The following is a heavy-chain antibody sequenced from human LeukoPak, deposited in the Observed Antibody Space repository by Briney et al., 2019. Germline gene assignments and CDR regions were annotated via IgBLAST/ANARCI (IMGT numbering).Heavy chain of an antibody. CDR3: ARDCSGGSCYYSDY. V-gene: IGHV4-4*07. D-gene: IGHD2-15*01. CDR1: GGSISSYY. J-gene: IGHJ4*02. Sequence: PSETLSLTCTVSGGSISSYYWSWLRQPAGKGLEWIGRIYTSGSTNYNPSLKSRVTMSVDTSKNQFSLKLSSVTAADTAVYYCARDCSGGSCYYSDYWGQGTLVTVSS. CDR2: IYTSGST.